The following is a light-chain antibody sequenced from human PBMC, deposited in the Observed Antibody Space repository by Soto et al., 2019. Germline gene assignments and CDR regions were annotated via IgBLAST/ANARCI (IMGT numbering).Light chain of an antibody. CDR3: QQYNNWPRT. CDR2: GAS. CDR1: QSVSSSY. Sequence: EIVSTQSPCTLSLSPGERATLSCRASQSVSSSYLAWYQQKPGQAPRLLIYGASTRATGIPARFSGSGSGTEVTLTISSLKSEDGAVYYCQQYNNWPRTFGQGTKVDIK. J-gene: IGKJ1*01. V-gene: IGKV3-15*01.